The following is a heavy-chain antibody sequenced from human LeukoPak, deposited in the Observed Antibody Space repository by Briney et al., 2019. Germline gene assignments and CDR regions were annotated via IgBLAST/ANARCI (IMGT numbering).Heavy chain of an antibody. J-gene: IGHJ4*02. CDR3: ARLRFMEAAVGTSCYFDY. V-gene: IGHV7-4-1*02. CDR1: GYTFTNYA. CDR2: LNTITGNP. D-gene: IGHD6-13*01. Sequence: ASVKVSCKASGYTFTNYAINWVRQAPGQGLELMGWLNTITGNPTYAQGFTGRFVFSLDTSVSTAYLQISSLKAEDTAVYYCARLRFMEAAVGTSCYFDYWGQGTLVTVSS.